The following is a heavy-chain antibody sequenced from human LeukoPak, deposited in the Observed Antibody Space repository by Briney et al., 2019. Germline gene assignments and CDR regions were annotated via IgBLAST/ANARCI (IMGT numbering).Heavy chain of an antibody. D-gene: IGHD3-10*01. Sequence: KPSQTLSLTCTVSGGSISSGGYYWSWIRQHPGKGLEWIGYIYYSGSTYYNPSLKSRVTISVDTSKNQFSLKLCSVTAADTAVYYCARGGGSMVRGVILRYGMDVWGKGTTVTVSS. CDR2: IYYSGST. J-gene: IGHJ6*04. V-gene: IGHV4-31*03. CDR1: GGSISSGGYY. CDR3: ARGGGSMVRGVILRYGMDV.